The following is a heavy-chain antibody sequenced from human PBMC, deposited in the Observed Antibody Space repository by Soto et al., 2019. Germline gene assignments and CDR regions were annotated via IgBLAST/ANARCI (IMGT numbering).Heavy chain of an antibody. J-gene: IGHJ3*01. V-gene: IGHV3-21*01. CDR3: GRDLEEADVFDF. Sequence: GGSLRLSGAASGFELNNYNMNWVRHAPGKGLEWVSSIGARSSSYRYYADLVTGRVTISRDIANYTLHLLMDGQRVDDTALYYCGRDLEEADVFDFWGQGTMVTVSS. CDR2: IGARSSSYR. CDR1: GFELNNYN.